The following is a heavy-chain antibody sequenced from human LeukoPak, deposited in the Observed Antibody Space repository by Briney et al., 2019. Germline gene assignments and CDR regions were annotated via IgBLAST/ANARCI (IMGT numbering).Heavy chain of an antibody. CDR2: IYYSGNT. Sequence: PSETLSLTCTVSGGSISSYYWSWIRQPPGKGLEWIGYIYYSGNTNNNPSLKSRLTISMDTSKNQFSLKLSSVTAADTAVYYCARVGDGVFDFWGQGTLVTVSS. CDR1: GGSISSYY. J-gene: IGHJ4*02. V-gene: IGHV4-59*01. D-gene: IGHD3-10*01. CDR3: ARVGDGVFDF.